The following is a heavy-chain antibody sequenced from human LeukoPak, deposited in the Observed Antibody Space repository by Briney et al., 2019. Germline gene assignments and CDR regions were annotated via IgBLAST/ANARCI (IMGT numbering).Heavy chain of an antibody. V-gene: IGHV3-23*01. D-gene: IGHD6-19*01. CDR2: ISGSGGST. CDR1: AFTISSYG. J-gene: IGHJ4*02. Sequence: GGSLRLSCAASAFTISSYGMTWVRQAPGKGLEWVALISGSGGSTYYADSVKGRFTISRDNSNNTLYLQMNSLRVEDTAVYYCAKGIISSAWTRGFDYWGQGTLVTVSS. CDR3: AKGIISSAWTRGFDY.